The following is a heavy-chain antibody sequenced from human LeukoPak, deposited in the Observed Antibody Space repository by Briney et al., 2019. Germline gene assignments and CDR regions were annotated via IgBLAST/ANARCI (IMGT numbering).Heavy chain of an antibody. J-gene: IGHJ4*02. CDR2: IYSTGST. Sequence: SETLSLTCSVSGGSISSYYWSWIRQPPGKGLEWIGYIYSTGSTNYNPSLKSRVTISVDTSKNQFSLKLTSVTAADTAVYYCARQAWLLDYWGQGTLVTVAS. CDR1: GGSISSYY. CDR3: ARQAWLLDY. D-gene: IGHD5-12*01. V-gene: IGHV4-59*01.